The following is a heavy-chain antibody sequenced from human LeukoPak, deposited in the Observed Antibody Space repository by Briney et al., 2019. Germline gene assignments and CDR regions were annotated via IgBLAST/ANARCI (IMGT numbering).Heavy chain of an antibody. J-gene: IGHJ4*02. CDR3: ARILSGYSGPRDFDY. CDR1: GFTFSSYS. Sequence: GGSLRLSCAASGFTFSSYSMNWVRQAPGKGLEWVSSISSSSSYIYYADTVKGRFTISRDNAKNSLYLQMNSLRAEDTAVYYCARILSGYSGPRDFDYWGQGTLVTVSS. CDR2: ISSSSSYI. D-gene: IGHD5-12*01. V-gene: IGHV3-21*01.